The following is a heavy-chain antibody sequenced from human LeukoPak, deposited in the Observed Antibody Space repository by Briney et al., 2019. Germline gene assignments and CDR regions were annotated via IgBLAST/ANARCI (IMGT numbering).Heavy chain of an antibody. CDR3: AKDRYSGSLDAFDI. CDR1: GFTFGDYA. CDR2: ISWDGGST. D-gene: IGHD1-26*01. Sequence: PGGSLRLSCAASGFTFGDYAMHWVRQAPGKGLEWVSLISWDGGSTYYADSVKGRFTISRDNSKNSLYLQMNSLRAEDTALYYCAKDRYSGSLDAFDIWGQGTMVTVSS. J-gene: IGHJ3*02. V-gene: IGHV3-43D*03.